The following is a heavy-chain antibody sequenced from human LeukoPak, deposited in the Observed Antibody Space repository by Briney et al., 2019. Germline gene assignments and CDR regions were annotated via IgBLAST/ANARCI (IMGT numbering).Heavy chain of an antibody. D-gene: IGHD3-16*01. CDR1: GGSISSGGYY. Sequence: PSETLSLTCTVSGGSISSGGYYWSWIRQPPGKGLDWIGYIYYSGITNYNPSLKGRVTISVDTSKNQLSLRLSSVTAADTAVYYCARDRGSLGGFDYWGQGTLVTVPS. CDR2: IYYSGIT. V-gene: IGHV4-61*08. CDR3: ARDRGSLGGFDY. J-gene: IGHJ4*02.